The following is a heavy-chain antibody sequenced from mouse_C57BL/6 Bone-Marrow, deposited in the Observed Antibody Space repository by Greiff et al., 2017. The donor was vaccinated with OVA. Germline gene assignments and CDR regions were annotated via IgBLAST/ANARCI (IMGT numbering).Heavy chain of an antibody. CDR3: APIYYGYAWFAY. CDR1: GFTFSSYG. Sequence: EVHLVESGGDLVKPGGSLKLSCAASGFTFSSYGMSWVRQTPDKRLEWVATISSGGSYTYYPDSVKGRFTISRDNAKNTLYLQMSSLKSEDTAMYYCAPIYYGYAWFAYWGQGTLVTVSA. V-gene: IGHV5-6*01. J-gene: IGHJ3*01. D-gene: IGHD2-2*01. CDR2: ISSGGSYT.